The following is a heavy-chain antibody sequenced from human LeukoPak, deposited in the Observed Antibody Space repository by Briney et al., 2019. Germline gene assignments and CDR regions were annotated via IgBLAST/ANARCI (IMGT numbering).Heavy chain of an antibody. J-gene: IGHJ4*02. V-gene: IGHV3-23*01. CDR2: FSGTSST. Sequence: SGGSLRLSCAASGFTFSSYAMSWVRQAPGKGLEWVSTFSGTSSTSYADAVKGRVTISRDNSKNTLYLQLNSLGAEDTAVYYCAKLKQWQPQRYFFEYWGQGALVTVAS. CDR3: AKLKQWQPQRYFFEY. D-gene: IGHD6-19*01. CDR1: GFTFSSYA.